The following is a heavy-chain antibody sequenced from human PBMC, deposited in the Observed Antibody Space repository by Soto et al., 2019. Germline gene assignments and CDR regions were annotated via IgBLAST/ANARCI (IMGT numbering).Heavy chain of an antibody. Sequence: GGSLRLSCAASGFTFSSYAISWVRQAPGKGLEWVSAISGSGGSTYYADSVKGRFTISRDNSKNTLYLQMNSLRAEDTAVYYCAKDFMVSWLVGYYFDYWGQGTLVTVSS. D-gene: IGHD6-19*01. J-gene: IGHJ4*02. CDR1: GFTFSSYA. V-gene: IGHV3-23*01. CDR3: AKDFMVSWLVGYYFDY. CDR2: ISGSGGST.